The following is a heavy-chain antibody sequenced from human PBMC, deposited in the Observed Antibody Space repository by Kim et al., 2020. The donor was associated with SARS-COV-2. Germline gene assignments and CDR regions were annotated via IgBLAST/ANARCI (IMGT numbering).Heavy chain of an antibody. J-gene: IGHJ3*02. D-gene: IGHD2-2*01. CDR3: AKDVVVVPAAIQGAFDI. CDR1: GFTFSSYA. V-gene: IGHV3-23*01. Sequence: GGSLRLSCADSGFTFSSYAMSWVRQAPGKGLEWVSAISGSGGSTYYADSVKGRFTISRDNSKNTLYLQMNSLRAEDTAVYYCAKDVVVVPAAIQGAFDIWGQGTMVTVSS. CDR2: ISGSGGST.